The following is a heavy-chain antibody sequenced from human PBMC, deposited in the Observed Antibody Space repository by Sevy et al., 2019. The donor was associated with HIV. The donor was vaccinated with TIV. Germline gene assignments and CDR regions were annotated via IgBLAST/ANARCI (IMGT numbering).Heavy chain of an antibody. Sequence: GGSLRLSCAASGFRFSGYAMNWVRQTPGKGLEWVSAISVSFDNKYYADSVKGRFTISRDNSKSTLYLQMNSLRDADTAVYYCVKDAGYSTSWYVGVGDFWGQGSLVTVSS. CDR2: ISVSFDNK. J-gene: IGHJ4*02. D-gene: IGHD6-13*01. CDR1: GFRFSGYA. V-gene: IGHV3-23*01. CDR3: VKDAGYSTSWYVGVGDF.